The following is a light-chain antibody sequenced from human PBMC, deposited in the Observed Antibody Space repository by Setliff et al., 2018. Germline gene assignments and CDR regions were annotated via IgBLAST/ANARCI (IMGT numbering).Light chain of an antibody. CDR3: SSHGGSNNWSV. V-gene: IGLV2-14*03. CDR1: SSDIGVYNY. CDR2: DVS. J-gene: IGLJ1*01. Sequence: QSALAQAASVSGSPGQSITISCTGTSSDIGVYNYVSWYQQHPGKAPKLMIYDVSRRPSGVSNRFSGSKSGNTASLTVSGLQAEDEADYYCSSHGGSNNWSVFGTGTKVTVL.